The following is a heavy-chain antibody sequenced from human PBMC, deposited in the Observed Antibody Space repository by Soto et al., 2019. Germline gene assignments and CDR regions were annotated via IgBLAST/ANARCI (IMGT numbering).Heavy chain of an antibody. D-gene: IGHD6-19*01. CDR2: IYYSGST. CDR3: AGAVATLKNWFDP. J-gene: IGHJ5*02. Sequence: PSETLSLTCTVSGGSISSGGYYWSWIRQHPGKGLEWIGSIYYSGSTYYDPSLKSRVTISVDTSKNQFSLKLSSVTAADTAVYYCAGAVATLKNWFDPWGQGTLVTVSS. V-gene: IGHV4-39*01. CDR1: GGSISSGGYY.